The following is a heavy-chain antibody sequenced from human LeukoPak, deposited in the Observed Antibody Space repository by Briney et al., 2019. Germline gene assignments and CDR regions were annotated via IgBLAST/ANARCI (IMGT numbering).Heavy chain of an antibody. D-gene: IGHD3-9*01. V-gene: IGHV4-39*01. CDR1: GGSISSSSNY. CDR3: ARRTLRYFDWLLFFDY. J-gene: IGHJ4*02. Sequence: SETLSLTCTVSGGSISSSSNYWGWIRQPPGKGLEWIGSLYYSGGTYYNLSLKSRVTISVDTSKNQFSLKLSSVIAADTAVYYCARRTLRYFDWLLFFDYWGQGILVTVSS. CDR2: LYYSGGT.